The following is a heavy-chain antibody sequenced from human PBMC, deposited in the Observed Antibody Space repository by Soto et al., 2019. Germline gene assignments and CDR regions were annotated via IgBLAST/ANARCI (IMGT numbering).Heavy chain of an antibody. V-gene: IGHV4-39*01. CDR2: IYYSGST. CDR3: ATQEVGGSYVYTFDP. Sequence: QLHLRESGPGLVKPSETLSLTCTVSGGSITSSSYYWGWIRQPPGKGLEWIGSIYYSGSTYYNPSLKXRXPXXVDPSKNQCSLKLSSVTAADTAVYYCATQEVGGSYVYTFDPWGQGTLVTVSS. J-gene: IGHJ5*02. CDR1: GGSITSSSYY. D-gene: IGHD1-26*01.